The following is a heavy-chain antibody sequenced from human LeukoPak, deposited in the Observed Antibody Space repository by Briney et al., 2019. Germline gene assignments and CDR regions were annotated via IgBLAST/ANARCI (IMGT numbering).Heavy chain of an antibody. V-gene: IGHV3-53*01. CDR2: IYSGGST. J-gene: IGHJ4*02. Sequence: PGGSLRLSCAASGFTVSSNYMSWVRQAPGKGLEWVSVIYSGGSTYYADSVKGRFTISRDNAKNSLFLQMNSLRVDDTAVYYCTRDLNHDCSGWGQGTLVTVSS. CDR1: GFTVSSNY. CDR3: TRDLNHDCSG. D-gene: IGHD3-22*01.